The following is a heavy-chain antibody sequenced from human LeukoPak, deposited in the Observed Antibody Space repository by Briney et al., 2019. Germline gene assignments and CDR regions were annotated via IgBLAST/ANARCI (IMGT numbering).Heavy chain of an antibody. Sequence: SETLSLTCTVSGGSISNDYWSWIRQPPGKGLEWIGNIYYSGETNYNPSLKSRVTTSLDTSKNQFSLKLSSVTAADTAVYYCARSAYYYDSSGFGYWGQGTLVTVSS. J-gene: IGHJ4*02. D-gene: IGHD3-22*01. CDR1: GGSISNDY. V-gene: IGHV4-59*01. CDR3: ARSAYYYDSSGFGY. CDR2: IYYSGET.